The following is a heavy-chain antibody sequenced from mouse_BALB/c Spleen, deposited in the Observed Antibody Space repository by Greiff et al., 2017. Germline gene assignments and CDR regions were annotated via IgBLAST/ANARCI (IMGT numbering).Heavy chain of an antibody. CDR2: IWTGGGT. D-gene: IGHD1-1*01. CDR1: GFSLTSYD. J-gene: IGHJ3*01. V-gene: IGHV2-9-2*01. Sequence: VQLVESGPGLVAPSQSLSITCTVSGFSLTSYDISWIRQPPGKGLEWLGVIWTGGGTNYNSAFMSRLSISKDNSKSQVFLKMNSLQTDDTAIYYCVRPSYYYGSSTWFAYWGQGTLVTVSA. CDR3: VRPSYYYGSSTWFAY.